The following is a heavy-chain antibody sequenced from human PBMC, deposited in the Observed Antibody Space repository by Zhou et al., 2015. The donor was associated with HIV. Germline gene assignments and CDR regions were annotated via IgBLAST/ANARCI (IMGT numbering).Heavy chain of an antibody. J-gene: IGHJ6*02. CDR3: ARANCSGGSCYPVPFGGMDV. D-gene: IGHD2-15*01. Sequence: QVQLVQSGAEVKKPGSSVKVSCKASGGTFSSYAISWVRQAPGQGLEWMGGIIPIFGTANYAQKFQGRVTITADESTSTAYMELSSLRSEDTAVYYCARANCSGGSCYPVPFGGMDVWGQGTTGHRLL. V-gene: IGHV1-69*12. CDR2: IIPIFGTA. CDR1: GGTFSSYA.